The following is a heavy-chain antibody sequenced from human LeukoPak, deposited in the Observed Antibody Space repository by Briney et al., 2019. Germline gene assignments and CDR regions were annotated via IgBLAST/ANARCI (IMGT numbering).Heavy chain of an antibody. CDR3: ARETYYYGSGSYYVDY. CDR1: GYTFTSYG. D-gene: IGHD3-10*01. Sequence: ASVKVSCKASGYTFTSYGISWVRQAPGQGLEWMGWISAYNGNTNYAQKLQGRVTMTTDTSTSTAYMELRSPRSDDTAVYYCARETYYYGSGSYYVDYWGQGTLVTVSS. CDR2: ISAYNGNT. V-gene: IGHV1-18*01. J-gene: IGHJ4*02.